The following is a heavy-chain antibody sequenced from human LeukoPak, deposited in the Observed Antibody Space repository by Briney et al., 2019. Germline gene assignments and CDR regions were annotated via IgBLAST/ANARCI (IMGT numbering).Heavy chain of an antibody. CDR2: IYPGESDT. Sequence: GESLKIFCKGSGYSFINYWNGWGRQMSGKGLEWMAIIYPGESDTKYSPSFQGQVTISADKSITTAFLQRSSLKASDTAMYYCAILSSGWYYFDYWGQGTLVTVSS. CDR3: AILSSGWYYFDY. V-gene: IGHV5-51*01. D-gene: IGHD6-19*01. J-gene: IGHJ4*02. CDR1: GYSFINYW.